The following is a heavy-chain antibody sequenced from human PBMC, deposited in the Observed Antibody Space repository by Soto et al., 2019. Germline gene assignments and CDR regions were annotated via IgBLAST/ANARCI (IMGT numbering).Heavy chain of an antibody. CDR2: ISGSGDNT. CDR3: AKGYYSGYDLAYFDY. V-gene: IGHV3-23*01. J-gene: IGHJ4*02. Sequence: GGSLRLSCAASEFSFDDYAMTWVRQAAGKGLEWVSAISGSGDNTYYADSVKGRFTISRDNSKNNLYLQLNSLRAEDTALYYCAKGYYSGYDLAYFDYWGQGTLVTVSS. D-gene: IGHD5-12*01. CDR1: EFSFDDYA.